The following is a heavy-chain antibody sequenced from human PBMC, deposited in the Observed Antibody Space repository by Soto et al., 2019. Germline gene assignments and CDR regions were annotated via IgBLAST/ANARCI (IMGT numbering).Heavy chain of an antibody. CDR2: AHHSGRT. CDR1: GDSMSSSNW. Sequence: SETLSLTCTVSGDSMSSSNWWNWVRQPPGKGLEWIGEAHHSGRTNYNPSLKSRVTISVDRSQNHFSLQLTSVTAADTAVYYCARSEATALDYWGQGTQVTVSS. CDR3: ARSEATALDY. V-gene: IGHV4-4*02. J-gene: IGHJ4*02.